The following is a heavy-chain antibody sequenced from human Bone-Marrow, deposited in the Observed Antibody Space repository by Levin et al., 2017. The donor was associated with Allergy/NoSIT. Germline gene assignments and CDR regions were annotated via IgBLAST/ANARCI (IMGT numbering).Heavy chain of an antibody. CDR2: IFYSGST. Sequence: SSETLSLTCTVSGGSISSSTNYWGWIRQPPGKGLEWIGSIFYSGSTYYNPSLKSRVAISIDTYKSQFSLKRSSVTAADTAAYYCARRNWLWFGDGWGQGTLVSVSS. V-gene: IGHV4-39*01. CDR3: ARRNWLWFGDG. D-gene: IGHD3-10*01. J-gene: IGHJ4*02. CDR1: GGSISSSTNY.